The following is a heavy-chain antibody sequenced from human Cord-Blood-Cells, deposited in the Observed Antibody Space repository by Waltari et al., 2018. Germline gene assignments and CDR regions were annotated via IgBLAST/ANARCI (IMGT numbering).Heavy chain of an antibody. CDR2: IDYSGST. V-gene: IGHV4-39*01. Sequence: QLQLQESGPGLVKPSETLSLTCTVSGGSISSSSYYWGGLRQPPGKGLELIGSIDYSGSTYYNPSLKSRVTISVDTSKNQFSLKLSSVTAADTAVYYCARQDIVVVPAAIGYFDYWGQGTLVTVSS. CDR1: GGSISSSSYY. CDR3: ARQDIVVVPAAIGYFDY. D-gene: IGHD2-2*01. J-gene: IGHJ4*02.